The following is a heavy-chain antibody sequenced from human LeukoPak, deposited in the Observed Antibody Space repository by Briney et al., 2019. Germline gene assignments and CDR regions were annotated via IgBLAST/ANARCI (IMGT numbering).Heavy chain of an antibody. J-gene: IGHJ4*02. CDR3: ASDDCDSGSSYIDY. CDR1: GFTFSRYA. D-gene: IGHD3-10*01. V-gene: IGHV3-30*01. Sequence: GGSLRLPCAASGFTFSRYAVYWVRQAPGKGLEWVAVISYDGSNKYYADSVKGRFSISRDNSQNTLYLQMNSLRAEDTAVYYCASDDCDSGSSYIDYWGQGTLVTVSS. CDR2: ISYDGSNK.